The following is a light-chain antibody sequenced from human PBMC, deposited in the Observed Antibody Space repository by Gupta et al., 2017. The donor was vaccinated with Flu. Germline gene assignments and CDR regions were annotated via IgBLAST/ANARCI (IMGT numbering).Light chain of an antibody. Sequence: QSALTQPPSVSAAPGQRVTISCSGSSSNIGNNYVSWYQHLPGTAPTLLIYDNDKRRSGISDRFSASKSGTSATLGINGLQPEDEADYYCGTWESSLNTAPWVFGGGTRVTVL. CDR2: DND. CDR3: GTWESSLNTAPWV. CDR1: SSNIGNNY. V-gene: IGLV1-51*01. J-gene: IGLJ3*02.